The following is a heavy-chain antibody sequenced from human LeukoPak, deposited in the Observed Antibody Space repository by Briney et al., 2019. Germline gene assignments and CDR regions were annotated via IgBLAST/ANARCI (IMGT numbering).Heavy chain of an antibody. J-gene: IGHJ4*02. V-gene: IGHV4-38-2*02. CDR2: SYHSGST. CDR1: GYSISSGHY. CDR3: ARVGSYGSGSYYNDGFDY. Sequence: SETLSLTCTLSGYSISSGHYWGWIRQLPGKGLEWSGRSYHSGSTYYNPSLKSRVTISVDTSKNQFSLKLSSVTAADTAVYYCARVGSYGSGSYYNDGFDYWGQGTLVTVSS. D-gene: IGHD3-10*01.